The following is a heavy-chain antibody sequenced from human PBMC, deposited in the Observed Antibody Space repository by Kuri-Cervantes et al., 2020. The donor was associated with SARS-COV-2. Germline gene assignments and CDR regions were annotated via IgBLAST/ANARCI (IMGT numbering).Heavy chain of an antibody. V-gene: IGHV1-69*02. Sequence: SVKVSCKASGGTFSSYTISWVRQAPGQGLEWMGRIIPILGIANYAQKFQGRVTITADKSTSTAYMELSSLRSEDTAVYYCTKWFGELFPYYYGMDVWGQGTTVTVSS. CDR3: TKWFGELFPYYYGMDV. CDR2: IIPILGIA. D-gene: IGHD3-10*01. CDR1: GGTFSSYT. J-gene: IGHJ6*02.